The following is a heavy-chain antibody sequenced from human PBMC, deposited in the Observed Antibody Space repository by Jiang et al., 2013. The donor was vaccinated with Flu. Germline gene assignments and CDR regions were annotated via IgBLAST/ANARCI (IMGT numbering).Heavy chain of an antibody. CDR2: INHSGST. J-gene: IGHJ6*02. D-gene: IGHD2-2*01. CDR3: ARRLSCSSTSCYYFYYYYYGMDV. V-gene: IGHV4-34*01. Sequence: WIGEINHSGSTNYNPSLKSRVTISVDTSKNQFSLKLSSVTAADTAVYYCARRLSCSSTSCYYFYYYYYGMDVWGQGTTVTVSS.